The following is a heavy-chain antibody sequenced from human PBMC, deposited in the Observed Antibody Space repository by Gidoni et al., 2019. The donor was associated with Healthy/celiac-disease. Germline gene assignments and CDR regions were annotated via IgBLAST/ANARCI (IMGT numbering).Heavy chain of an antibody. V-gene: IGHV4-34*01. CDR2: INHSGST. J-gene: IGHJ5*02. CDR3: ARDKGYSSSWYKVVGDNWFDP. Sequence: QVQLQQWGAGLLKPSETLSLTCAVYGGSFSGYYWSWIRQPPGKGLEWIGEINHSGSTNYNPSLKSRVTISVDTSKNQFSLKLSSVTAADTAVYYCARDKGYSSSWYKVVGDNWFDPWGQGTLVTVSS. CDR1: GGSFSGYY. D-gene: IGHD6-13*01.